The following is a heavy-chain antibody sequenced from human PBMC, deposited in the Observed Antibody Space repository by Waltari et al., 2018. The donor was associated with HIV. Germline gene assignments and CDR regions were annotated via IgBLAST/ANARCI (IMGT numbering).Heavy chain of an antibody. J-gene: IGHJ3*01. D-gene: IGHD2-21*01. CDR1: GGTFGSYT. CDR2: INPMFGTA. Sequence: QVQLVQSGAEVKKPESSVKVSCKASGGTFGSYTITWVRQAPGQGPEWMGGINPMFGTATYAQKFQGRVTMTADKSTNTVYLELSTLRFDDTALYYCARGGCSGGTCYSKSFDLWGQGTMVTVSS. CDR3: ARGGCSGGTCYSKSFDL. V-gene: IGHV1-69*06.